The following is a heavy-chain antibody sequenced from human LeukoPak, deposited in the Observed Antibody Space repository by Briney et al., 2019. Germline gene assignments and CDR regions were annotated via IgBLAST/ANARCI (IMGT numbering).Heavy chain of an antibody. V-gene: IGHV3-48*01. J-gene: IGHJ3*02. CDR2: ISSSSSTI. CDR3: ARPIIAPDWDASDI. CDR1: GFTFSSYS. D-gene: IGHD6-25*01. Sequence: SGGSLRLSCAASGFTFSSYSMNWVRQAPGKGLEWVSYISSSSSTIYYADSVKGRFTISRDNAKNSLYLQMNSLRAEDTAVYYCARPIIAPDWDASDIWGQGTMVTVSS.